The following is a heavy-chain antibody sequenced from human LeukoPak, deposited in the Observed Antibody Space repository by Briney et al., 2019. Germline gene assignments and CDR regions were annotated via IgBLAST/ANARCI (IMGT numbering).Heavy chain of an antibody. J-gene: IGHJ6*02. V-gene: IGHV3-11*01. CDR3: ARDVGATSPPYYYYYGMDV. Sequence: GGSLTLSCAVSGFTFSDYYMSWLRQAAGKGREWVSYISSSGSTIYYADSVKGRFTISRDNAKTSLYLQMNSLRAEDTAVYYCARDVGATSPPYYYYYGMDVWGQGTTVTVSS. CDR2: ISSSGSTI. D-gene: IGHD1-26*01. CDR1: GFTFSDYY.